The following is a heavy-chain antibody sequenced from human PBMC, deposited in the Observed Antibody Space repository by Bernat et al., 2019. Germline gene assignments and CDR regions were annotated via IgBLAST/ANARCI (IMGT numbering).Heavy chain of an antibody. CDR2: IVVGSGNT. CDR1: GFTFTSSA. Sequence: QMQLVQSGPEVKKPGTSVKVSCKASGFTFTSSAVQWVRQARGQRLEWIGWIVVGSGNTNYAQKFQERVTITRDMSTSTAYMELNSLRAEDTAVYYCARTYCSGGRCYFGAFDIWGRGTMVTVSS. D-gene: IGHD2-15*01. CDR3: ARTYCSGGRCYFGAFDI. V-gene: IGHV1-58*01. J-gene: IGHJ3*02.